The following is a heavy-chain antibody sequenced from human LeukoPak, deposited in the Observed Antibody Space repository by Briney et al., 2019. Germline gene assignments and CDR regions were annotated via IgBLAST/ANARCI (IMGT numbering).Heavy chain of an antibody. CDR3: TTPYAGWFDY. Sequence: GGSRRLSCAASGLTSTHTWMTWVRQPEGKGLEWVGLIRSNTDGGPPDYAAPVNGRFPLSRHDSQNTLNLPKNILKTHEKVVYYFTTPYAGWFDYWGQGALVTVSS. V-gene: IGHV3-15*01. CDR2: IRSNTDGGPP. CDR1: GLTSTHTW. D-gene: IGHD2-2*01. J-gene: IGHJ4*02.